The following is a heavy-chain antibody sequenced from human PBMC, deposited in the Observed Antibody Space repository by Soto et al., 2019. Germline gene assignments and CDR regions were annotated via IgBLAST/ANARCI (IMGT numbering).Heavy chain of an antibody. Sequence: SETLSLTCTVSGGSISSGYYYWSWIRQPPGKGLEWIGYIYYSGSTYYNPSLKSRVTISVDTSKNQFSLKLSSVTAADTAVYYCARLAHYYDSSGYQNTPLDYWGQGTLVTVSS. D-gene: IGHD3-22*01. J-gene: IGHJ4*02. CDR2: IYYSGST. V-gene: IGHV4-30-4*01. CDR3: ARLAHYYDSSGYQNTPLDY. CDR1: GGSISSGYYY.